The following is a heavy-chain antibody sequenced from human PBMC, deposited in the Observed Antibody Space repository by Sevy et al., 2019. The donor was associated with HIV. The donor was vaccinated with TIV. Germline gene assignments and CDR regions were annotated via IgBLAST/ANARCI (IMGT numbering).Heavy chain of an antibody. CDR2: ISGSGGSGDKT. V-gene: IGHV3-23*01. D-gene: IGHD3-22*01. J-gene: IGHJ4*02. CDR3: ARKYDSSGYFDY. Sequence: GGSLRLSCAASGFTFSSYAMNWFRQAPGKGLEWVSGISGSGGSGDKTNYADSVKGRFTISRDDSKNSLYLQLNSLRAEDTAIYYCARKYDSSGYFDYWGQGTLVTVSS. CDR1: GFTFSSYA.